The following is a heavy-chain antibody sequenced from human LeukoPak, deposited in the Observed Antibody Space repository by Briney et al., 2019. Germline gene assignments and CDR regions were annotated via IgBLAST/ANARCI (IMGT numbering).Heavy chain of an antibody. CDR3: ASSPSKSGFSYCSGGSCYSQPYYFDY. J-gene: IGHJ4*02. Sequence: GASVKVSCKASGYTFTGYYMHWVRQAPGQGLEWMGWINPNSGGANYAQKFQGRVTMTRDTSISTAYMELSRLRSDDTAVYYCASSPSKSGFSYCSGGSCYSQPYYFDYWGQGTLVTVSS. D-gene: IGHD2-15*01. CDR2: INPNSGGA. CDR1: GYTFTGYY. V-gene: IGHV1-2*02.